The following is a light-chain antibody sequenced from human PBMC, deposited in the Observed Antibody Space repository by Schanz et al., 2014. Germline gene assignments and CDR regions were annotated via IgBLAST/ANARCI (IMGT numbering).Light chain of an antibody. J-gene: IGKJ1*01. Sequence: EVVLTQSPGTLSLSPGERATLSCRASQSVSSNLAWYQQKAGQAPRLLIYDASNRATGIPARFSGSGSGTDFTLTISSLQSEDFAVYYCQQYNNWPRTFGQGTKVEIK. CDR2: DAS. CDR3: QQYNNWPRT. CDR1: QSVSSN. V-gene: IGKV3D-15*01.